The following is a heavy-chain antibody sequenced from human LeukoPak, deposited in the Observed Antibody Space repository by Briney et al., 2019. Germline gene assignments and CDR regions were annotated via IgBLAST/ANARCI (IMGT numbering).Heavy chain of an antibody. CDR2: ISGSGGIT. Sequence: PGGSLRLSCAASGFTFNSYAMGCVRQAPGKGLEWVSAISGSGGITYYADSVKGRFTISRDDSENTLYLQMNSLRAEDTAVYYCAKMTGTTSADAFDIWGQGTLVTVSS. J-gene: IGHJ4*02. CDR3: AKMTGTTSADAFDI. CDR1: GFTFNSYA. D-gene: IGHD1-1*01. V-gene: IGHV3-23*01.